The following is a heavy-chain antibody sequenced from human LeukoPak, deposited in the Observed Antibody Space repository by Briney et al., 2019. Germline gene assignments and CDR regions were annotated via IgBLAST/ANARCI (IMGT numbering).Heavy chain of an antibody. Sequence: GGSLRLSCAASRFTFSSYWMRWVRQAPGKGLVWVSSIDPDGSNTTYADSVKGRFTIPRDNAKNTLYLQMNSLRAEDRAVYYCARTIGSKNAFDLWGQGTMVTVSS. V-gene: IGHV3-74*01. CDR3: ARTIGSKNAFDL. D-gene: IGHD1-26*01. J-gene: IGHJ3*01. CDR1: RFTFSSYW. CDR2: IDPDGSNT.